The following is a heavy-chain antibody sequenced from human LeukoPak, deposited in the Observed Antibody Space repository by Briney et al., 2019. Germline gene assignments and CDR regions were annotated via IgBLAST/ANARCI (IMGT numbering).Heavy chain of an antibody. CDR2: ISSNGINT. CDR1: GFTFSSYV. CDR3: AREADLYYFDY. Sequence: GGSLRLSCAASGFTFSSYVMHWVRQAPGKGLEYVSAISSNGINTYYANSMKGRFTISRDNSKNTLYPQVGSLRPEDMAVYYCAREADLYYFDYWGQETLVTVSS. V-gene: IGHV3-64*01. D-gene: IGHD6-13*01. J-gene: IGHJ4*02.